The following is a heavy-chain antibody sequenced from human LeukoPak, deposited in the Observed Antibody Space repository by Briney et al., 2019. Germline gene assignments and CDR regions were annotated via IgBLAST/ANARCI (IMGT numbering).Heavy chain of an antibody. CDR2: IYPGDSDT. CDR3: ARPLMRYYDSSGYPPGY. D-gene: IGHD3-22*01. J-gene: IGHJ4*02. Sequence: GESLKISCKGPGYSFTSYWIGWVRQMPGKGLEWMGIIYPGDSDTRYSPSFQGQVTISADKSISTAYLQWSSLKASDTAMYYCARPLMRYYDSSGYPPGYWGQRTLVTVSS. CDR1: GYSFTSYW. V-gene: IGHV5-51*01.